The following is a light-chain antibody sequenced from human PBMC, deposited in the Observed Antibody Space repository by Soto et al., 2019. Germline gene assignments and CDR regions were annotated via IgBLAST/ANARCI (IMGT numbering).Light chain of an antibody. J-gene: IGKJ5*01. CDR2: AAS. CDR1: RTISSY. CDR3: QQRYSTTIT. Sequence: DIQMTQSPSSLSASVGDRVTITCRASRTISSYLNWYQKKPGKDPNLLIYAASNLQGGVPSRFSGSGSGTDFNLTISSLQTEEFATYECQQRYSTTITVGQGTRLEIK. V-gene: IGKV1-39*01.